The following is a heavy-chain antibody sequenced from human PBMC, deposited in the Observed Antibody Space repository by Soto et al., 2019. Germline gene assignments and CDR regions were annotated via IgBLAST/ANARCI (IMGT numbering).Heavy chain of an antibody. CDR2: INPNSGGT. CDR3: ARAKAARPGVELDYYYYYGMDV. V-gene: IGHV1-2*04. D-gene: IGHD6-6*01. Sequence: ASVKVSCKASGYTFTGYYMHWVRQAPGQGLEWMGWINPNSGGTNYAQKFQGWVTMTRDTSISTAYMELSRLRSDDTAVYYCARAKAARPGVELDYYYYYGMDVWGQGTTVTVSS. CDR1: GYTFTGYY. J-gene: IGHJ6*02.